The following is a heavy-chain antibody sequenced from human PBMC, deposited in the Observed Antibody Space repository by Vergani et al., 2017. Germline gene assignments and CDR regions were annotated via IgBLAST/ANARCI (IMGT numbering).Heavy chain of an antibody. CDR1: GGSISSYY. D-gene: IGHD2-15*01. V-gene: IGHV4-4*07. J-gene: IGHJ4*02. CDR2: IYTSGST. CDR3: ARQSSYCSGGSCYYFEFDY. Sequence: QVQLQESGPGLVKPSETLSLTCTVSGGSISSYYWSWIRQPAGKGLEWIGRIYTSGSTNYNPSLKSRVTISVDTSKNQFSLKLSSVTAADTAVYYCARQSSYCSGGSCYYFEFDYWGQGTLVTVSS.